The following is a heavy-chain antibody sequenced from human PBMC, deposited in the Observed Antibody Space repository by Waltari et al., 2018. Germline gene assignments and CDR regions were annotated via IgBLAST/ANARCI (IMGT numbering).Heavy chain of an antibody. V-gene: IGHV1-69-2*01. CDR3: ATSYSNYVPWFDP. Sequence: EVQLVQSGAEVKKPGATVKISCKVSGYTFTDYYMHWVQQAPGKGLEWMGLVDPEDGETIYAEKFKGRGTITANTSTDTDYMELSSLRSEDTAVYYCATSYSNYVPWFDPWGQGTLVTVSS. D-gene: IGHD4-4*01. J-gene: IGHJ5*02. CDR2: VDPEDGET. CDR1: GYTFTDYY.